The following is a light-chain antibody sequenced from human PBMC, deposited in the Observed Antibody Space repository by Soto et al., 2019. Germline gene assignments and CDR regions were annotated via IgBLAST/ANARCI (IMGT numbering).Light chain of an antibody. J-gene: IGKJ1*01. CDR1: QTIDNT. CDR2: DAS. Sequence: EIVLILSHTTLSLSAGERSTLSCRASQTIDNTLAWYQRKPGQAPRLLIYDASTRATGVPARFSGSGSGTDFTLTISSLQSEDFAVYYCQQYNNWPRWTFGQGAKVAIK. CDR3: QQYNNWPRWT. V-gene: IGKV3-15*01.